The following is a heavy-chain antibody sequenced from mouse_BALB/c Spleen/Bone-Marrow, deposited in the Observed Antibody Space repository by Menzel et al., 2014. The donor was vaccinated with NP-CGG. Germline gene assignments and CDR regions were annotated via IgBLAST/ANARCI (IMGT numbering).Heavy chain of an antibody. V-gene: IGHV1S81*02. Sequence: QVQLKQSGAELVKPGASVKLSCKASGYTFTSYYMYWVKQRPGQGLEWIGEINPSNGGTNFNEKFKSKATLTVDKSSSTAYMQLSSLTSEDSAVYYCTNYGYDWGQGTALTASS. D-gene: IGHD1-2*01. CDR3: TNYGYD. CDR1: GYTFTSYY. J-gene: IGHJ2*01. CDR2: INPSNGGT.